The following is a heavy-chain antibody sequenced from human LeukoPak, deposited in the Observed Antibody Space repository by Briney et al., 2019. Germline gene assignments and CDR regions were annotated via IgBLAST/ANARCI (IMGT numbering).Heavy chain of an antibody. V-gene: IGHV4-38-2*02. J-gene: IGHJ5*02. CDR3: ARDHGGRFPYNWFDP. CDR1: GYSISSGYY. Sequence: PSETLSLTCTVSGYSISSGYYWGWIRQPPGKGLEWIGCIYHSGSTYYNPSLKSRVTISVDTSKNQFSLKLSSVTAADTAVYYCARDHGGRFPYNWFDPWGQGTLVTVSS. CDR2: IYHSGST. D-gene: IGHD3-3*01.